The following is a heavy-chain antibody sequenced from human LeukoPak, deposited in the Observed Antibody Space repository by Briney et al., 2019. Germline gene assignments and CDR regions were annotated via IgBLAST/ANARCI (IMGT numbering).Heavy chain of an antibody. CDR2: ISYDGSNK. Sequence: PGGSLRLSCAASVFTFSSYAMQWVRQAQSKGREWVAVISYDGSNKYYADSVKGRFTISRDNSKNTFYLQMNSLRVDDTAIYYCAKEGIYLKSSLEDWGQGTLVTVSS. D-gene: IGHD5-12*01. CDR3: AKEGIYLKSSLED. CDR1: VFTFSSYA. J-gene: IGHJ4*02. V-gene: IGHV3-30-3*01.